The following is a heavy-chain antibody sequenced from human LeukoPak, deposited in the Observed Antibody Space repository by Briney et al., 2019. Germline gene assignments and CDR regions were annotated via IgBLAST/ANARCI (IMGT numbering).Heavy chain of an antibody. J-gene: IGHJ4*02. V-gene: IGHV3-30-3*01. CDR2: ISYDGSNK. D-gene: IGHD4-17*01. CDR1: GFTFSSYA. CDR3: ARGIEQDYGQPNGFTDY. Sequence: GGSLRLSCAASGFTFSSYAMQWVRQAPGKGLEWVAVISYDGSNKYYADSVKGRFTISRDNSKNTLYLQMNSLRAEDTAVYYCARGIEQDYGQPNGFTDYWGQGTLVTVSS.